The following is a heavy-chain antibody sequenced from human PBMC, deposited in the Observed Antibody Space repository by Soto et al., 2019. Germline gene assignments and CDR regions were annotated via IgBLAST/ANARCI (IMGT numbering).Heavy chain of an antibody. J-gene: IGHJ4*02. CDR1: GVSISSGNW. V-gene: IGHV4-4*02. Sequence: SGTLSLTCAVSGVSISSGNWWTWVRQSPQRGLEYIGEIFHDGTANYYPSFERRVAISVDTSKNQFSLKLTSVTAADTAIYFCARLVYDTRLNYMYFDFWGQGTRVTDSS. D-gene: IGHD3-10*01. CDR3: ARLVYDTRLNYMYFDF. CDR2: IFHDGTA.